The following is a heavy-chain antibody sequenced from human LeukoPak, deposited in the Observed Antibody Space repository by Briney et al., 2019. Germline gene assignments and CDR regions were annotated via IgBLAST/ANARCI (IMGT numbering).Heavy chain of an antibody. Sequence: GGSLRLSCAASGFTFSSYAMSWVRQAPGKGLEWVSAISGSGGSTYYADYVKGRFTISRDNSKNTLYLQMNSLRAEDTAVYYCAKFSVGAATPRLNWFDPWGQGTLVTVSS. CDR2: ISGSGGST. J-gene: IGHJ5*02. V-gene: IGHV3-23*01. CDR1: GFTFSSYA. CDR3: AKFSVGAATPRLNWFDP. D-gene: IGHD2-15*01.